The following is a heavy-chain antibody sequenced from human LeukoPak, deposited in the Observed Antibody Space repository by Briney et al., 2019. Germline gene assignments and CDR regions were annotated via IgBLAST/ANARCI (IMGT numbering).Heavy chain of an antibody. D-gene: IGHD6-19*01. J-gene: IGHJ3*02. Sequence: GGSLRLSCAASGFTFSIYGMSWVRQAPGRGLEWVSTISGGTDTTYYADSVKGRFTISRDNSKNTLYLQMNSLRAEDTAIYYCAKVKQQWLVLDAFHIWGQGTMVTVSS. CDR2: ISGGTDTT. V-gene: IGHV3-23*01. CDR3: AKVKQQWLVLDAFHI. CDR1: GFTFSIYG.